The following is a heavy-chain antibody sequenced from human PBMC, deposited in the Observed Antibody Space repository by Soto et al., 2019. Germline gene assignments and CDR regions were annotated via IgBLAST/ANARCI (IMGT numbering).Heavy chain of an antibody. J-gene: IGHJ4*02. CDR2: LYYGRSA. Sequence: SEPLSLACTVSGDSISSCYWTWIRQPPGKGLECIGYLYYGRSANYNPSLKSRVTLSVDTSTNQCSLTLSSMTAADTAVYYCALRSMAVVPQYWGQGTLVTVSS. V-gene: IGHV4-59*01. CDR3: ALRSMAVVPQY. D-gene: IGHD3-22*01. CDR1: GDSISSCY.